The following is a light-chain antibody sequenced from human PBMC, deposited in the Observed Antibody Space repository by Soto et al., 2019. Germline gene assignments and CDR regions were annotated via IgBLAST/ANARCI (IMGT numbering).Light chain of an antibody. J-gene: IGKJ1*01. CDR2: AAS. V-gene: IGKV1-17*01. Sequence: DIQMTQSPSSLSASVGDRVTITCRASQGIRDALGWYQQKPGKAPKGLIYAASSLQSGVPSRFSGSRSGTEFTLTISSLQPEDFATYYCLQHNSYPQTFGQGTKVEIK. CDR1: QGIRDA. CDR3: LQHNSYPQT.